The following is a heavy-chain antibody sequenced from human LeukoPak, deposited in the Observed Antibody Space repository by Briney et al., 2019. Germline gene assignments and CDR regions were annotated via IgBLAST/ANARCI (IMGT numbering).Heavy chain of an antibody. CDR2: ISGSGSTV. V-gene: IGHV3-11*01. D-gene: IGHD4-23*01. CDR3: ARDRGNSDPGDWFDS. Sequence: GGSLRLSCAASGFTFSDYYMSWIRQAPGKGLAWVSYISGSGSTVYYAASVRGRFTISRDNAKNSLFLQMNSLRAEDTAVYYCARDRGNSDPGDWFDSWGQGTLVTVSS. J-gene: IGHJ5*01. CDR1: GFTFSDYY.